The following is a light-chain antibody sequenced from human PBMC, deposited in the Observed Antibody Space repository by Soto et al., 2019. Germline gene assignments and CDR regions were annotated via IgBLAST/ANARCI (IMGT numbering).Light chain of an antibody. J-gene: IGKJ2*01. CDR2: GAS. Sequence: EIVMTQSPSTLSVSPGARATLSCRASQSVSSNLAWYQQKPGQAPRLLIYGASTRATGIPARFSGSGSGTAFTLTISSLPSEDFAVQYCQQDDNWPRYTSGQGTKVEIK. CDR3: QQDDNWPRYT. CDR1: QSVSSN. V-gene: IGKV3-15*01.